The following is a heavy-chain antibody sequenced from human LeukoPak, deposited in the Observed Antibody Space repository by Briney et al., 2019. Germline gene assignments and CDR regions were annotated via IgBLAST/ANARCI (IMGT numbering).Heavy chain of an antibody. V-gene: IGHV4-59*01. CDR1: GGSMRSYY. D-gene: IGHD6-13*01. CDR2: IYYSGST. J-gene: IGHJ5*02. CDR3: AREAGYLLDP. Sequence: PSETLSLTCTVSGGSMRSYYWSWIRQPPGKGLEWIGYIYYSGSTNYNPSLKSRVTISVDTSKNQFSLKLSSVTAADTAVYYCAREAGYLLDPWGQGTLVTVSS.